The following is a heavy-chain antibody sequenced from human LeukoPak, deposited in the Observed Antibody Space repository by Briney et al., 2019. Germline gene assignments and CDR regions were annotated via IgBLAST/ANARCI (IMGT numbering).Heavy chain of an antibody. D-gene: IGHD6-13*01. V-gene: IGHV3-48*03. CDR1: GLTFSSYE. CDR2: TSSSGSSI. Sequence: PGGSLRLSCAASGLTFSSYEMNWVRQAPGKGLEWVSYTSSSGSSIYYADSVKGRFTISRDNAKNSLYLQMNSLRAEDTAVYYCATYASSWYLDYWGQGTLVTVSS. CDR3: ATYASSWYLDY. J-gene: IGHJ4*02.